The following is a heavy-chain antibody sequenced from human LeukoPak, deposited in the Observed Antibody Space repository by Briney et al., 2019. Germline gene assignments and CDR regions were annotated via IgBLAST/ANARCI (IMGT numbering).Heavy chain of an antibody. Sequence: GGSLRLSCAASGFTFRTFAMHWVRQAPDKGLEWVGVIWFDGSNKYYADSVKGRFSISRDNSKNTLSLQMNSLRADDTAVYYCAKSEFDYYDSSGPPHSWGQGTLVTVSS. V-gene: IGHV3-33*06. J-gene: IGHJ4*02. CDR1: GFTFRTFA. D-gene: IGHD3-22*01. CDR2: IWFDGSNK. CDR3: AKSEFDYYDSSGPPHS.